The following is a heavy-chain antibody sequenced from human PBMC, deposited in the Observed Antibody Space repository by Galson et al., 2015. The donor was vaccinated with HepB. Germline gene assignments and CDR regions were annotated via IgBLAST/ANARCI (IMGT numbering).Heavy chain of an antibody. V-gene: IGHV3-13*01. CDR2: IGTAGDT. J-gene: IGHJ4*02. D-gene: IGHD5-18*01. Sequence: SLRLSCAASGFTFSNYDMHWVRQATGKGLEWVSAIGTAGDTYYPGSVKGRFTISRENAKNSLYLQMNSLRAGDTAVFYCARARRGYSYGYFDYWGQGSLVTVSS. CDR3: ARARRGYSYGYFDY. CDR1: GFTFSNYD.